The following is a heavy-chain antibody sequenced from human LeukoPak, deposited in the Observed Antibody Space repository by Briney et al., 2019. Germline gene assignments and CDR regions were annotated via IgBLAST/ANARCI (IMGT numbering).Heavy chain of an antibody. CDR2: IIPIFGTA. Sequence: VASVKVSCKASGGTFSSYAISWVRQAPGQGLEWMGGIIPIFGTANYAQKFQGRVTITTDESTSTAYMELSSLRSEDTAVYYCARAQRLDSPNYNWFDPWGQGTLVTVSS. CDR3: ARAQRLDSPNYNWFDP. V-gene: IGHV1-69*05. CDR1: GGTFSSYA. D-gene: IGHD3/OR15-3a*01. J-gene: IGHJ5*02.